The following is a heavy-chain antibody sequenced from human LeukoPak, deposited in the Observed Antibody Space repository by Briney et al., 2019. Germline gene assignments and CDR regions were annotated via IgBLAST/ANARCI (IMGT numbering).Heavy chain of an antibody. V-gene: IGHV1-24*01. CDR3: ATLRGSSGWWGFDY. CDR2: FDPEDGET. D-gene: IGHD6-19*01. CDR1: GYTLTELS. J-gene: IGHJ4*02. Sequence: ASVKVSCKVSGYTLTELSMHWVRQAPGKGLEWMGGFDPEDGETIYAQKFQGRVTMTEDTSTDTAYMELSSLRSEDTAVYYCATLRGSSGWWGFDYWGQGTLVTVSS.